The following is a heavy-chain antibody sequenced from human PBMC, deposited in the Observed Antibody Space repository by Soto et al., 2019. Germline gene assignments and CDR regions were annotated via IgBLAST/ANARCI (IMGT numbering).Heavy chain of an antibody. Sequence: ASVKVSCKASGYTFTGYYMHWVRQAPGQGLEWMGWINPNSGGTNCAQKFQGRVTMTRDTSISTAYMELSRLRSDDTAVYYCARLKYYYDSSGPGDYWGQGTLVTVSS. CDR2: INPNSGGT. V-gene: IGHV1-2*02. CDR3: ARLKYYYDSSGPGDY. CDR1: GYTFTGYY. J-gene: IGHJ4*02. D-gene: IGHD3-22*01.